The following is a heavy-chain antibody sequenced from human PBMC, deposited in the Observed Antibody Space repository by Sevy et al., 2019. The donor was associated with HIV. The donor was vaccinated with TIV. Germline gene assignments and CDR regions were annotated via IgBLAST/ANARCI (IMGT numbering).Heavy chain of an antibody. CDR3: VKGAYDFWSGYYEGWEYYYYYYGMDV. D-gene: IGHD3-3*01. CDR1: GFTFSSYA. CDR2: ISSNGGST. J-gene: IGHJ6*02. Sequence: GGSLRLSCSASGFTFSSYAMHWVRQAPGKGLEYVSAISSNGGSTYYADSVKGRFTISRDNSKNTLYLQMSSLRAEDTAVYYWVKGAYDFWSGYYEGWEYYYYYYGMDVWGQGTTVTVSS. V-gene: IGHV3-64D*06.